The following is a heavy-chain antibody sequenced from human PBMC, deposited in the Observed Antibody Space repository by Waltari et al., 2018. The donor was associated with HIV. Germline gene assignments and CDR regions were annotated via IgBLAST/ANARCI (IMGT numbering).Heavy chain of an antibody. CDR1: GFTLHNNV. CDR2: ITGNSGRV. D-gene: IGHD1-1*01. J-gene: IGHJ4*02. V-gene: IGHV3-9*01. CDR3: AKDNAPGSIDY. Sequence: EVQLVESGGGLIQPGRSLRISCAAYGFTLHNNVRHWVRQIPGKGLEWVSGITGNSGRVDYADSVKGRFTVSRDNAKNSLYLQMDSLKTEDTALYYCAKDNAPGSIDYWGQGTLVTVSS.